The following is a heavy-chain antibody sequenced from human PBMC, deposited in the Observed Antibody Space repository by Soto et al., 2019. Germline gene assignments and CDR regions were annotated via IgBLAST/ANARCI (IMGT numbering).Heavy chain of an antibody. CDR1: GYSFTSYW. D-gene: IGHD4-17*01. Sequence: PRESLKISCKGSGYSFTSYWIGWVRQMPGKGLEWMGIIYPGDSDTRYSPSFQGQVTISADKSISTAYLQWSSLKASDTAMYYCARRTYGDYYYYYGMDVWGQGTTVTVSS. CDR3: ARRTYGDYYYYYGMDV. J-gene: IGHJ6*02. V-gene: IGHV5-51*01. CDR2: IYPGDSDT.